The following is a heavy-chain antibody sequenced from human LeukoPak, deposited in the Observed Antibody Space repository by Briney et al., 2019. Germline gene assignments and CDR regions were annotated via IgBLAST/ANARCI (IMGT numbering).Heavy chain of an antibody. D-gene: IGHD1-1*01. Sequence: GASVKVSCKASGYTFTAQYMHWVRQAPGQGPEWMGWIYPKTGGTNLAQKFQGRVTMTRDTSISTGYMELSRLRSDDTAVYFCARGLDNVAGDIWGQGTLVIVSS. V-gene: IGHV1-2*02. J-gene: IGHJ3*02. CDR2: IYPKTGGT. CDR3: ARGLDNVAGDI. CDR1: GYTFTAQY.